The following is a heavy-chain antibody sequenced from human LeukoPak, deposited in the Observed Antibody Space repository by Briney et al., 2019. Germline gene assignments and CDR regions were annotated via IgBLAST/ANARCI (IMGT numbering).Heavy chain of an antibody. CDR1: GFTFSNSA. CDR3: ASRGSPDY. J-gene: IGHJ4*02. V-gene: IGHV3-21*01. Sequence: GGSLRLSCAASGFTFSNSAMNWVRQAPGKGLEWVSSINNVGSHIYYADSVKGRFTISRDNARNSLYLQMNSLRAEDTAVYYCASRGSPDYWGQGTLVTVSS. CDR2: INNVGSHI.